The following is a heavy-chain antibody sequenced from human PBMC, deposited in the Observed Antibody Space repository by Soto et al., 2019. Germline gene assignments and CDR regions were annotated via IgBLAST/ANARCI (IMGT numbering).Heavy chain of an antibody. J-gene: IGHJ6*02. CDR2: ISYDGSNE. CDR3: AKDRWLVAVSYYDMDV. CDR1: GFTFSNHG. Sequence: QVQLVESGGGVVQPGRSLRLSCAASGFTFSNHGMHWVRQPAGKGLEWLAVISYDGSNEYYADSVKGRFTISRDNSNNTGYLQMHSLRAEDTAVYYCAKDRWLVAVSYYDMDVWGQGTTVTVSS. V-gene: IGHV3-30*18. D-gene: IGHD6-19*01.